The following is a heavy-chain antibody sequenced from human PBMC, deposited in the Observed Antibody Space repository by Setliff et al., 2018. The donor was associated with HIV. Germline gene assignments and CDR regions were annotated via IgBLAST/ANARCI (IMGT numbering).Heavy chain of an antibody. J-gene: IGHJ5*02. CDR1: SESLSGFY. Sequence: SETLSLTCGVFSESLSGFYWSWIRQAPGKGLEWIGDISHSGRTYHNPSLKSRVTISIDTSKNQFSLKLSSVTAADTAVYYCARVNSRNWFDPWGQGTLVTVSS. CDR3: ARVNSRNWFDP. D-gene: IGHD6-13*01. CDR2: ISHSGRT. V-gene: IGHV4-34*01.